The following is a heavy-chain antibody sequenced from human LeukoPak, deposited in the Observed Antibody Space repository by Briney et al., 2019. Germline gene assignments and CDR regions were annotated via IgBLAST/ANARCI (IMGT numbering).Heavy chain of an antibody. CDR1: GGSFSGYY. J-gene: IGHJ4*02. CDR2: INHSGST. Sequence: SGPLSLTCAVYGGSFSGYYWSWIRQPPGKGLEWIGEINHSGSTNYNPSLKNRVTISRDTSKNQFSLKLSSVTAVDTAIYYCARAGYSYGIISYFDSWGQGTLVTVSP. V-gene: IGHV4-34*01. CDR3: ARAGYSYGIISYFDS. D-gene: IGHD5-18*01.